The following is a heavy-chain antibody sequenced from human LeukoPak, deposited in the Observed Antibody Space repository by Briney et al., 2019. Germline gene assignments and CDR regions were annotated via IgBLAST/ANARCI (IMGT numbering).Heavy chain of an antibody. J-gene: IGHJ4*02. CDR3: ANMEDSSSFDY. CDR1: GFTFSSYA. Sequence: GGSLRLSCAAAGFTFSSYAMSWVRQAPGKGLEWVSAISGSGGSTYYADSVKGRFTISRDNSKNTLYLQMNSLRAEDTAVYYCANMEDSSSFDYWGQGTLVTVSS. V-gene: IGHV3-23*01. D-gene: IGHD6-13*01. CDR2: ISGSGGST.